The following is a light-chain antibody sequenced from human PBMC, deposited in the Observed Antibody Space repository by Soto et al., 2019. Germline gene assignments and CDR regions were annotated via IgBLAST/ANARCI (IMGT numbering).Light chain of an antibody. J-gene: IGKJ1*01. Sequence: EIVLTQSPGTLSLSPGQRATLSCRASQTIINSYIAWYQQQPGQAPRLLIYGASTRATGIPNRFSGRRSGTDITIPIARLEPEDFELKFYQQYGGSLGTFGQGTNGEI. CDR3: QQYGGSLGT. CDR1: QTIINSY. V-gene: IGKV3-20*01. CDR2: GAS.